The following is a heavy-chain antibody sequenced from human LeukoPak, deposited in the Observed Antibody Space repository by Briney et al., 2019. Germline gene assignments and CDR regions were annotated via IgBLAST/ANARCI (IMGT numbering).Heavy chain of an antibody. Sequence: PGGSLRLSCAASGFTFSSYWMHWVRQAPGKGLVWVSRINTDGSSTNYADSVKGRFSTSRDNAKNTLYLQMNSLRAEDTAVYYCARDRVVATYDAFDIWGQGTMVTVS. D-gene: IGHD2-15*01. V-gene: IGHV3-74*01. CDR1: GFTFSSYW. CDR2: INTDGSST. CDR3: ARDRVVATYDAFDI. J-gene: IGHJ3*02.